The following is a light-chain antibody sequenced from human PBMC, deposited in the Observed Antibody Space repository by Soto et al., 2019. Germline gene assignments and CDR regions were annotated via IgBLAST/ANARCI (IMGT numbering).Light chain of an antibody. Sequence: QPVLTQPPSASGSPGQSVTISCTGTSSDVGGYNYVSWYQQHPGKVPKLMIYEVTKRPSGVPDRFSGSKSGNTASLTVSGLQAEDEADYYCSSYAGSNILVFGGGTQLTVL. V-gene: IGLV2-8*01. CDR2: EVT. CDR3: SSYAGSNILV. CDR1: SSDVGGYNY. J-gene: IGLJ3*02.